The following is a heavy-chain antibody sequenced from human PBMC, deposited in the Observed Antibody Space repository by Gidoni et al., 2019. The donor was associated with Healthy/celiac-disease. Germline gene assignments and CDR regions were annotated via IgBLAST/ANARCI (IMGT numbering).Heavy chain of an antibody. J-gene: IGHJ5*02. D-gene: IGHD4-17*01. CDR2: MNPNSGNT. CDR3: ARRTVSSYNWFDP. Sequence: QVQLVQSGAEVQKPGASVKVSCKASGYTFTSYDINWVRPATGQGLEWMGWMNPNSGNTGYAQKFQGRVTMTRNTSISTAYMELSSLRSEDTAVYYCARRTVSSYNWFDPWGQGTLVTVSS. CDR1: GYTFTSYD. V-gene: IGHV1-8*01.